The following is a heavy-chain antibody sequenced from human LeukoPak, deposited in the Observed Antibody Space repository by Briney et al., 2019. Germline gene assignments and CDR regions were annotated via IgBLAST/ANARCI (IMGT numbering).Heavy chain of an antibody. V-gene: IGHV1-18*01. J-gene: IGHJ3*02. CDR1: GGTFSSYA. D-gene: IGHD3-22*01. CDR3: ARDYQDYYDSSGYYTAFDI. CDR2: ISAYNGNT. Sequence: ASVKVSCKASGGTFSSYAISWVRQAPGQGLEWMGWISAYNGNTNYAQKLQGRVTMTTDTSTSTAYMELRSLRSDDTAVYYCARDYQDYYDSSGYYTAFDIWGQGTMVTVSS.